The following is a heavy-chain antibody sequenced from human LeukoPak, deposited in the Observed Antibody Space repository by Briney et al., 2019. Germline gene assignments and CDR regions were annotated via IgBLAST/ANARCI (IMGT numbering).Heavy chain of an antibody. CDR2: IKGDGGAK. V-gene: IGHV3-7*01. CDR1: GFAFSDSW. D-gene: IGHD5-18*01. J-gene: IGHJ3*02. Sequence: GGSLRLACAASGFAFSDSWMTWIRQAPGKGLEWVAFIKGDGGAKKYVDSVKGRFTISRDNAKNSLFLQMNSLRAEDAAVYYCARDRGWIQHDIWGQGTMVTVSS. CDR3: ARDRGWIQHDI.